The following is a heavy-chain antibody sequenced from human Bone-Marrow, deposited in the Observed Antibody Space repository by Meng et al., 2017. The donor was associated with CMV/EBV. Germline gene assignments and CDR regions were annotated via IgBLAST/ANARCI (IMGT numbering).Heavy chain of an antibody. CDR2: ISTYNGNT. Sequence: ASVKVSCKASGYTFTNYGISWVRQAPGQGLEWMGWISTYNGNTTYAQRLQDRVTMTTDTSTSTAYMEVKSLRSDDTAVYFCARAYCSSTTCYNRGYYVKGLDVWGQGTTVTVSS. CDR3: ARAYCSSTTCYNRGYYVKGLDV. CDR1: GYTFTNYG. V-gene: IGHV1-18*01. J-gene: IGHJ6*02. D-gene: IGHD2-2*02.